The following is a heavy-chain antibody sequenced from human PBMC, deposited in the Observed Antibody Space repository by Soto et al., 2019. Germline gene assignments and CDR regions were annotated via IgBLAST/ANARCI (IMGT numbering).Heavy chain of an antibody. CDR1: GFSLTTSGVG. CDR2: IYGVDDK. V-gene: IGHV2-5*02. CDR3: AHRHYYGSGNLGMDV. D-gene: IGHD3-10*01. Sequence: QITLKESGPTLVKPTQTLTLTCTFSGFSLTTSGVGVGWIRQPPGKALEWLALIYGVDDKRYSPSLKSRLTITGDTSKNQVVLTMTHMDPVDTATYYCAHRHYYGSGNLGMDVWGQGTTVTVSS. J-gene: IGHJ6*02.